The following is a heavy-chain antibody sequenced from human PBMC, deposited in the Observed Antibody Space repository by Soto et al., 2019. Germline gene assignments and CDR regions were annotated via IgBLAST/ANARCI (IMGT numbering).Heavy chain of an antibody. Sequence: ASVKVSCKASGSTFSNYGLNWVRQAPGQGLEWMGWVSANNGHTNYAQNLQGRVSMTTDTSTSTAYMELRGLTFDDTAVYYCARDIESVTAKHFFYYYAMDVWGQGTTVTVSS. CDR1: GSTFSNYG. CDR2: VSANNGHT. V-gene: IGHV1-18*01. J-gene: IGHJ6*02. CDR3: ARDIESVTAKHFFYYYAMDV. D-gene: IGHD2-8*01.